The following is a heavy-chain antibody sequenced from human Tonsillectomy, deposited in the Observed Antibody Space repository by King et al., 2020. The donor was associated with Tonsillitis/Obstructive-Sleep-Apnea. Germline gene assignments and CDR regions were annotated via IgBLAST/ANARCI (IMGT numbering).Heavy chain of an antibody. CDR2: IYYSGST. CDR3: ARGSSGWSAYWYFDL. Sequence: VQLQESGPGLVKPSETLSLTCTVSGGSISSYYWSWIRQPPGKGLGWIGYIYYSGSTNYNPSLKSRVTISVDTSKNQFSLKLSSVTAADTAVYYCARGSSGWSAYWYFDLWGRGTLVTVSS. D-gene: IGHD6-19*01. J-gene: IGHJ2*01. V-gene: IGHV4-59*01. CDR1: GGSISSYY.